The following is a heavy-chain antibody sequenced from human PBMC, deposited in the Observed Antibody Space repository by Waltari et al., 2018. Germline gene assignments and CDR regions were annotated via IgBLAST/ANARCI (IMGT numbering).Heavy chain of an antibody. J-gene: IGHJ6*02. CDR2: IKEDGSER. CDR3: ARGPY. D-gene: IGHD2-21*01. V-gene: IGHV3-7*04. Sequence: EVRLVEAGGGLVQPGGSLRLSCAASGCPFRRSWRSWVRQAPGKGLEWVASIKEDGSERYYVDSAKGRSTISRDNAKTSLFLQMNSLRVEDTAVYYCARGPYWGQGTTVTVSS. CDR1: GCPFRRSW.